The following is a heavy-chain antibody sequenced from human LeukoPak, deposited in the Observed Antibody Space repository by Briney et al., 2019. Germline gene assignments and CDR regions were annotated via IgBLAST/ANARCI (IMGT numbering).Heavy chain of an antibody. CDR3: ARGSPGSCSSTSCYYKVFDY. Sequence: PGGSLRLSCAASGFTFSSYSMNWVRQAPGKGLEWVSSISSSSSYIYYADSVKGRFTISRDNAKNSLYLQVNSLRAEDTAVYYCARGSPGSCSSTSCYYKVFDYWGQGTLVTVSS. CDR2: ISSSSSYI. V-gene: IGHV3-21*01. CDR1: GFTFSSYS. D-gene: IGHD2-2*01. J-gene: IGHJ4*02.